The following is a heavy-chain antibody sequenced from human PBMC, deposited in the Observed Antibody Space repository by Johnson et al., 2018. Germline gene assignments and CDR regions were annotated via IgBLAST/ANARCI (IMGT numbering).Heavy chain of an antibody. Sequence: QVQLVESGGGVVQXGRSRRLSCAASGFTFSTYGMHWVRQAPGKGLEWVAVIWYDGSNKYYADSVKGRFTISRDNSKNTLYLQMNSLRAEDTAVYYCASARSWGIQLYYYYYGMDVWGQGTTFTVSS. V-gene: IGHV3-33*01. CDR3: ASARSWGIQLYYYYYGMDV. J-gene: IGHJ6*02. D-gene: IGHD5-18*01. CDR2: IWYDGSNK. CDR1: GFTFSTYG.